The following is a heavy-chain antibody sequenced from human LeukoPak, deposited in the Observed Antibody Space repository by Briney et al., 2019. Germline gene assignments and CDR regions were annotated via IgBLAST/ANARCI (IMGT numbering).Heavy chain of an antibody. J-gene: IGHJ3*02. CDR3: ARHSRGYYDSTGYYYGSHAFDI. CDR2: IYYSGTT. Sequence: PSETLSLTCTVCGGSIISSTYYWGWIRQPPGKGLEWIGSIYYSGTTYYNPSLKSRVTISVDTSRNQFSLKLSSVTAADTAVFHCARHSRGYYDSTGYYYGSHAFDIWGQGTMVTVSS. D-gene: IGHD3-22*01. CDR1: GGSIISSTYY. V-gene: IGHV4-39*01.